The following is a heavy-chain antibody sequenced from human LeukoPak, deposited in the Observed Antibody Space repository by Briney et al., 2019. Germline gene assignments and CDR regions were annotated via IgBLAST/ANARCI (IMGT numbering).Heavy chain of an antibody. CDR2: ISSSSSTI. CDR3: ARDPDSSGWYGAFDI. D-gene: IGHD6-19*01. V-gene: IGHV3-48*04. CDR1: GFTFSSYS. J-gene: IGHJ3*02. Sequence: GGSLRLSCAASGFTFSSYSMNWVRQAPGKGLEWVSYISSSSSTIYYADSVKARFTISRDNAKNSLYLQMNSLRAEDTAVYYCARDPDSSGWYGAFDIWGQGTMVTVSS.